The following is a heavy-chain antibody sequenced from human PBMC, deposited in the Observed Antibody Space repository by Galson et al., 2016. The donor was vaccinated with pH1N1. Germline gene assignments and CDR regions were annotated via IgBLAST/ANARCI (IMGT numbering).Heavy chain of an antibody. CDR3: AISHINYFDTSGSSFPNDY. D-gene: IGHD3-22*01. J-gene: IGHJ4*02. Sequence: SLRLSCAASGFTFSSSDMNWVRQAPGRGLEWLSYISSSGSNIHYADSVRGRFTISRDNSKNTLFVQMNGLRAEDTAVYYCAISHINYFDTSGSSFPNDYWGQGTLVIVSS. CDR2: ISSSGSNI. CDR1: GFTFSSSD. V-gene: IGHV3-48*03.